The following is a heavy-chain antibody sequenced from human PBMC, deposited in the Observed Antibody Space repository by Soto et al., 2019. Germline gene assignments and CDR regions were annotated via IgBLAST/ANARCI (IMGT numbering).Heavy chain of an antibody. CDR1: GFTSSDYY. D-gene: IGHD3-22*01. Sequence: QVQLVESGGGLVKPGGSLRLSCAASGFTSSDYYMSWIRQAPGKGLEYISYISTTGSTIYNADSVRGRFTISRDNAENSLYLQINSLRAEDTAVYYCARDRSGSCYGRGYHYYGLDVWGQGTTVIVSS. CDR2: ISTTGSTI. V-gene: IGHV3-11*01. CDR3: ARDRSGSCYGRGYHYYGLDV. J-gene: IGHJ6*02.